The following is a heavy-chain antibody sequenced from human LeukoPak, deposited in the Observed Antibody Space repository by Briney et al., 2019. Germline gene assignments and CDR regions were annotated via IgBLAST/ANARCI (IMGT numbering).Heavy chain of an antibody. CDR2: INHSVST. J-gene: IGHJ4*02. CDR3: ARVVGATLDY. Sequence: SETLSLTCAVYGGSFSGYYWSWIRQPPGKGLEWIGEINHSVSTNYNPSLKSRVTISVDTSKNQFSLKLSSETAADTAVYYCARVVGATLDYWGQGTLVTVSS. V-gene: IGHV4-34*01. CDR1: GGSFSGYY. D-gene: IGHD1-26*01.